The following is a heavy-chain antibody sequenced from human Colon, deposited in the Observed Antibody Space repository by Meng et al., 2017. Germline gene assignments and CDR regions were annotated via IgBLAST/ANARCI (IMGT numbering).Heavy chain of an antibody. J-gene: IGHJ4*02. V-gene: IGHV3-30*18. D-gene: IGHD1-26*01. Sequence: QVQLVESGGGVVQPGKSLRLSWAASGFTFSSDGMHWVRQAPGKGLEWVVVTSGDGSIKVYADSVKGRFTISRDNSKNTLFLQMDSLRAEDTAVYYCAKGRDTGSHYVPYFDYWGQGALVTVSS. CDR1: GFTFSSDG. CDR3: AKGRDTGSHYVPYFDY. CDR2: TSGDGSIK.